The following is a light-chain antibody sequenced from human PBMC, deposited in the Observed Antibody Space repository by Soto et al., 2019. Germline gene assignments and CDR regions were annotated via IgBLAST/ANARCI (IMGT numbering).Light chain of an antibody. CDR1: SSDVSGYNY. CDR3: CSYAGNFNWV. J-gene: IGLJ3*02. Sequence: QSALTQPRSVSGSPGQSVTISCTGTSSDVSGYNYVSWYQQHPGRAPKLMIYDVSKRPSGVPDRFSGAKSANTASLTISGLQAADEADYYCCSYAGNFNWVFGGGTKLTVL. CDR2: DVS. V-gene: IGLV2-11*01.